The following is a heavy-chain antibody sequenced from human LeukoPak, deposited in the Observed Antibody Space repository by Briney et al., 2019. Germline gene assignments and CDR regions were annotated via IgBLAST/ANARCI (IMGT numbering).Heavy chain of an antibody. Sequence: SETLSLTCTVSGGSISSSSYYWGWIRQPPGKGLEWIGSIYYSGSTYYNPSLKSRVTISVDTSKNQFSLKLSSVTAADTAVYYCARYREYYDSSGYLPGPQYYFDYWGQGTLVTVSS. D-gene: IGHD3-22*01. CDR3: ARYREYYDSSGYLPGPQYYFDY. CDR2: IYYSGST. CDR1: GGSISSSSYY. J-gene: IGHJ4*02. V-gene: IGHV4-39*07.